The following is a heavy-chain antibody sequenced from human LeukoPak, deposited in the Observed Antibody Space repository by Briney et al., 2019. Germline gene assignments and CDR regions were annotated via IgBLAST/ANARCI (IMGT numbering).Heavy chain of an antibody. Sequence: PGGSLRLSCAASGFTFSSYAMSWVRQGPGKGLEWVSTISGDGVSTFYADSVKGRFTISRDNSKNMLYLQMNSLRAEDTAVYYCARDLGSYYDYWGQGTLVTVSS. CDR1: GFTFSSYA. CDR3: ARDLGSYYDY. J-gene: IGHJ4*02. CDR2: ISGDGVST. D-gene: IGHD1-26*01. V-gene: IGHV3-23*01.